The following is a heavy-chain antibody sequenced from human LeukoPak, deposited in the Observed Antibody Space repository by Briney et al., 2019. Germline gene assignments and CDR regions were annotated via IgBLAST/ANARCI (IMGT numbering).Heavy chain of an antibody. Sequence: GGSLRLSCAASGFTFDVYGMSWVRQAPGKGLEWVSCINWYGGSTGYADSVKGRFTISRDNAKNSLYLQMNSLRAEDTALYYCARDRPQTPIAVAGDFDYWGQGTLVTVSS. D-gene: IGHD6-19*01. CDR1: GFTFDVYG. CDR3: ARDRPQTPIAVAGDFDY. J-gene: IGHJ4*02. V-gene: IGHV3-20*04. CDR2: INWYGGST.